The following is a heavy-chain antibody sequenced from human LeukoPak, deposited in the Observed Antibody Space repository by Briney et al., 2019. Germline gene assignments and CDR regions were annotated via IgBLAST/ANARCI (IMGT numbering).Heavy chain of an antibody. CDR1: GFPFSSYW. CDR3: ARDETYDYESNCYLDF. Sequence: GGSLRLSCAASGFPFSSYWMSWVRQAPGKGREWVANIRHDGSETYYVDSLRGRFTISRDNAKNLVYLQMSSLRAEATAIYYCARDETYDYESNCYLDFWGQGTVVTVSP. D-gene: IGHD3-22*01. V-gene: IGHV3-7*01. CDR2: IRHDGSET. J-gene: IGHJ4*02.